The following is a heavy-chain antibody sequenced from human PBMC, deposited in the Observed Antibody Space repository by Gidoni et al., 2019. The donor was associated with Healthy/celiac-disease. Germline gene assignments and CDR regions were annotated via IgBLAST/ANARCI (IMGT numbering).Heavy chain of an antibody. Sequence: TFSSYWMHWVRQAPGKGLVWVSRINSDGSSTSYADSVKGRFTISRDNAKNTLYLQMNSLRAEDTAVYYCARSPPYFVVVTASPGAFDIWGQGTMVTVSS. CDR3: ARSPPYFVVVTASPGAFDI. CDR1: TFSSYW. D-gene: IGHD2-21*02. V-gene: IGHV3-74*01. CDR2: INSDGSST. J-gene: IGHJ3*02.